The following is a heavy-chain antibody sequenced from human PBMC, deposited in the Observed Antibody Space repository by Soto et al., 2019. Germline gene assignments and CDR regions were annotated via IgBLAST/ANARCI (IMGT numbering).Heavy chain of an antibody. CDR1: GFTFSSYA. V-gene: IGHV3-23*01. CDR3: AKRRGAGGHFDY. Sequence: GGSLRLSCAASGFTFSSYAMGWVRQGPGKGLEWVAVVSIGGSTHYADSVRGRFTISRDNSKNTLSLQMNSLTAEDTAVYFCAKRRGAGGHFDYWGQGTLVTVSS. CDR2: VSIGGST. D-gene: IGHD2-15*01. J-gene: IGHJ4*02.